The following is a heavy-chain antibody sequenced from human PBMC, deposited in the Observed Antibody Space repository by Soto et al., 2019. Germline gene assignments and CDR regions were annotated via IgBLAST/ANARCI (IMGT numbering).Heavy chain of an antibody. J-gene: IGHJ5*02. CDR3: GRAARCGWYRA. CDR1: GGTFSSYA. D-gene: IGHD6-19*01. V-gene: IGHV1-69*01. Sequence: QVQLVQSGAEVKKPVSSVKVSCKASGGTFSSYAISWVRQAPGQGLEWMGGIIPIFGTANYVQKFLGRVTITAGESTCTAYMELSSLRSEYTAVYYCGRAARCGWYRAWGQGTVVICSS. CDR2: IIPIFGTA.